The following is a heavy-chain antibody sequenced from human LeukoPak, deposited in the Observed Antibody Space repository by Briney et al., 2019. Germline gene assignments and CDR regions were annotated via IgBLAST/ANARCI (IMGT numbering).Heavy chain of an antibody. Sequence: GSSVKVSCEASGGTFSSYAISWVRQAPGQGLEWMGGIIPIFGTANYAQKFQGRVTITADESTSTAYMELSSLRSEDTAVYYCAREGGSGSYMDYYFDYWGQGTLVTVSS. V-gene: IGHV1-69*01. J-gene: IGHJ4*02. CDR3: AREGGSGSYMDYYFDY. CDR2: IIPIFGTA. D-gene: IGHD3-10*01. CDR1: GGTFSSYA.